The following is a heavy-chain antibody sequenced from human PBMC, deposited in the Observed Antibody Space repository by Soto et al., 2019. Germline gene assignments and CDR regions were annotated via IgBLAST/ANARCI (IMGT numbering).Heavy chain of an antibody. J-gene: IGHJ5*02. CDR3: ARESPPGDFWSGYTYEPNWFDP. CDR2: INPSGGNT. CDR1: GYTFTSYY. D-gene: IGHD3-3*01. Sequence: ASVKVSCKASGYTFTSYYMHWVRQAPGQGLEWMGIINPSGGNTSYAQKFQGRVTMTRDTSTSTVYMELSSLRSEDTAVYYCARESPPGDFWSGYTYEPNWFDPWGQGTLVTVSS. V-gene: IGHV1-46*01.